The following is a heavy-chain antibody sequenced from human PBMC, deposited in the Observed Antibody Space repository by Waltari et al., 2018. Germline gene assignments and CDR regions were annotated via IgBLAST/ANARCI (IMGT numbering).Heavy chain of an antibody. CDR2: MDPVGSTT. CDR1: GVTFSNSW. CDR3: ATRGGVDRGYDY. Sequence: EVQLVESGGGLVQPGGPLRLSCAASGVTFSNSWMHWVRQAPGKGLVWVSLMDPVGSTTAYADSVKGRFTISRDNAKSTLYLQMNSLRAEDTAVYYCATRGGVDRGYDYWGQGTLVTVSS. V-gene: IGHV3-74*01. J-gene: IGHJ4*02. D-gene: IGHD2-8*01.